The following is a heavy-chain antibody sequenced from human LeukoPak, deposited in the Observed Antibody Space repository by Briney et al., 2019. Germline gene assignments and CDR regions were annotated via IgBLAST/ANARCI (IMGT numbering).Heavy chain of an antibody. CDR2: IYHSGST. CDR1: GGSISSGGYY. J-gene: IGHJ6*03. CDR3: ARDRRSGYSGYEPLDYYYYMDV. V-gene: IGHV4-30-2*01. D-gene: IGHD5-12*01. Sequence: PSQTLSLTCTVSGGSISSGGYYWSWIRQPPGKGLEWIGYIYHSGSTYYNPSLKSRVTISVDRSKNQFSLKLSSVTAADTAVYYCARDRRSGYSGYEPLDYYYYMDVWGKGTTVTVSS.